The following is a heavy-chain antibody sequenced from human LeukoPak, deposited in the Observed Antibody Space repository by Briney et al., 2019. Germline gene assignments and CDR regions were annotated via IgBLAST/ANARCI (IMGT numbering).Heavy chain of an antibody. V-gene: IGHV3-7*01. Sequence: PGWSLRDSYAASGFTFCCLWMCWGGPAPVTWLEWVANIKQDGSEKYYVDSVKGRFTISRDNAKNSLYLQMNSLRAEDTAVYYCARRSYWFDPWGQGTLVTVSS. CDR2: IKQDGSEK. CDR3: ARRSYWFDP. CDR1: GFTFCCLW. J-gene: IGHJ5*02.